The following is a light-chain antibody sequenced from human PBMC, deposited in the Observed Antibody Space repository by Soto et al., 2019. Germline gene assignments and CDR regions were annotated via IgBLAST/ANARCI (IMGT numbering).Light chain of an antibody. J-gene: IGKJ5*01. Sequence: IVMTQSPATLSVSPGERANLSCRASQSVGTKLAWYQQTPGQAPRLLIYGASNRATGVPARISGSVSGTEFTLTIASLQSEDFATYYCQQLNNYQGTFGQGTDWRL. V-gene: IGKV3-15*01. CDR2: GAS. CDR3: QQLNNYQGT. CDR1: QSVGTK.